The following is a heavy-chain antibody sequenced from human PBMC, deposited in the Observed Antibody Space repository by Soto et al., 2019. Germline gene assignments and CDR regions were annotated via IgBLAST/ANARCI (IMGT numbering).Heavy chain of an antibody. CDR2: ISSSSSYI. J-gene: IGHJ6*03. Sequence: PGGSLRLSCAASGFTVSRYSRNWVRQAPGKGLEWVSSISSSSSYIYYADSVKGRFTISRDNAASSLYLQMNSRRAEDTAVYYCARGQRHYAFWSALTPDYYYYYMDVWGKGTTVTVSS. V-gene: IGHV3-21*01. D-gene: IGHD3-3*01. CDR1: GFTVSRYS. CDR3: ARGQRHYAFWSALTPDYYYYYMDV.